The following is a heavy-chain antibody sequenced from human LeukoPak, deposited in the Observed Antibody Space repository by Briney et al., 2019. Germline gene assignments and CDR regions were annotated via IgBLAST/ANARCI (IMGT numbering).Heavy chain of an antibody. CDR2: IGGNGGST. V-gene: IGHV3-23*01. D-gene: IGHD1-26*01. J-gene: IGHJ4*02. CDR3: AKTKYSGSYYFDY. Sequence: GGSLRLSCAASRFTFSNYAMSWVRQAPGKGLEWVSAIGGNGGSTYYADSVKGRFTISRDNSKDTLYLQMNSLRAEDTAVYYCAKTKYSGSYYFDYWGQGTLVTVSS. CDR1: RFTFSNYA.